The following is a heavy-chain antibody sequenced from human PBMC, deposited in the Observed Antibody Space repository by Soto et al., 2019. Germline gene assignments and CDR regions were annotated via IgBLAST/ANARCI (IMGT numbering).Heavy chain of an antibody. V-gene: IGHV3-30*03. CDR2: ISYDSTKT. D-gene: IGHD1-26*01. CDR3: ARTRIAWSDFHYYPLDV. J-gene: IGHJ6*02. Sequence: PGGSLRLSCAASGFTFNSYGMHWVRQGPGNGLEWVAFISYDSTKTYYADSVKGRFTISRDNSNSALYVQMNSLTGEDTAVYYCARTRIAWSDFHYYPLDVWGQGTTVTVSS. CDR1: GFTFNSYG.